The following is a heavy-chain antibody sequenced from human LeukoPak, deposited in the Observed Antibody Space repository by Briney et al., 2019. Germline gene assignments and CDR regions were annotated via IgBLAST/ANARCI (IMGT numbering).Heavy chain of an antibody. D-gene: IGHD5-24*01. CDR3: AREIAMATINGY. V-gene: IGHV3-48*01. Sequence: GGSLRLSCAASGFTFSSYSMNWVRQAPGKGLEWVSCISSRNSTIYYADSVKGRFTISRDNAKNSLYLQMNSLRAEDTAVYYCAREIAMATINGYWGQGTLVTVSS. J-gene: IGHJ4*02. CDR2: ISSRNSTI. CDR1: GFTFSSYS.